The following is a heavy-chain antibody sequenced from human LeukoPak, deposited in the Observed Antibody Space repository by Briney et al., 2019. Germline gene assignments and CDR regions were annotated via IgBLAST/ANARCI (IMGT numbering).Heavy chain of an antibody. Sequence: SETLSLTCTVSGGSISSYYWSWIRQPPGKGLEWIGYIYYSGSTNYNPSLKSRVTISVDTSKNQFSLMLSSVTAADTAVYYCAREGPGNYYDSSGLAFDIWGQGTMVTVSS. CDR1: GGSISSYY. CDR2: IYYSGST. D-gene: IGHD3-22*01. J-gene: IGHJ3*02. CDR3: AREGPGNYYDSSGLAFDI. V-gene: IGHV4-59*01.